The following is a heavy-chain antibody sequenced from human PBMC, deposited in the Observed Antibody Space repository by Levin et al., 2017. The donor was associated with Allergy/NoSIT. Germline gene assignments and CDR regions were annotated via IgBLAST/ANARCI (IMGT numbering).Heavy chain of an antibody. D-gene: IGHD4-17*01. CDR3: ARDPPLTTLTPTVGHWYFDL. Sequence: SETLSLTCAVSGGSISSSNWWSWVRQPPGKGLEWIGEIYHSGSTNYNPSPKSRVTISVDKSKNQFSLKLSSVTAADTAVYYCARDPPLTTLTPTVGHWYFDLWGRGTLVTVSS. V-gene: IGHV4-4*02. CDR2: IYHSGST. CDR1: GGSISSSNW. J-gene: IGHJ2*01.